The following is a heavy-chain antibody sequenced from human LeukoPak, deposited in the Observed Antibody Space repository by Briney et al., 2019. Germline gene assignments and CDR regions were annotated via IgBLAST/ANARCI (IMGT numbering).Heavy chain of an antibody. CDR3: ARFGELFYFDY. D-gene: IGHD3-10*01. V-gene: IGHV3-21*01. J-gene: IGHJ4*02. CDR1: GFPFSSYS. Sequence: GGPLRLSCAASGFPFSSYSMNWVRQAPGKGLDWVSSISSSSSYIYYADSVKGRFTISRDNAKNSLYLQMNSLRAEDTAVYYCARFGELFYFDYWGQGTLVTVSS. CDR2: ISSSSSYI.